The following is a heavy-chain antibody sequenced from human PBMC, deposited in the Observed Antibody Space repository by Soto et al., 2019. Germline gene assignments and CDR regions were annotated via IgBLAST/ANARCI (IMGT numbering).Heavy chain of an antibody. CDR3: VRRHVSATGIDWFDP. V-gene: IGHV1-3*01. D-gene: IGHD6-13*01. CDR1: GYTFTSYG. CDR2: INAANGDT. J-gene: IGHJ5*02. Sequence: ASVKVSCKASGYTFTSYGIHWVRQAPGQRLEWMGWINAANGDTKYSPKFQGRVTITRDTSASTAYMELSSLRPEDTAVYYCVRRHVSATGIDWFDPWGQGTLVTVYS.